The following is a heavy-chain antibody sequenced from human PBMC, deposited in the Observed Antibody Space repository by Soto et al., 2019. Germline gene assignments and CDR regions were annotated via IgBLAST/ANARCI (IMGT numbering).Heavy chain of an antibody. CDR1: GFTFSSYG. V-gene: IGHV3-23*01. J-gene: IGHJ3*02. CDR3: AKFYCISTMCQAPAAKSTGGFEI. Sequence: EVQLLESGGGLAQPGGSLRVSCAASGFTFSSYGMSWVRQAPGKGLEWVAAISGSGVSTYYADSVRGRSTISRDNSKKTVDLQMNSLRAEDTAVYYCAKFYCISTMCQAPAAKSTGGFEIWGQGTLVTVSS. D-gene: IGHD2-2*01. CDR2: ISGSGVST.